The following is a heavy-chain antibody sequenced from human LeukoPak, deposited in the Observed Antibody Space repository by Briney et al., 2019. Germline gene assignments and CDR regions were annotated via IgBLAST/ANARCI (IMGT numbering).Heavy chain of an antibody. D-gene: IGHD3-22*01. CDR1: GFTFSSYA. Sequence: GGSLRLSCAASGFTFSSYAMHWVRQAPGKGLEWVAVISYDGSNKYYADSVKGRFTISRDNSKNTLYLQMNSLRAEDTAVYYCAKDYYDSSGYYGRLYYFDYWGQGTLVTVSS. CDR2: ISYDGSNK. V-gene: IGHV3-30*07. J-gene: IGHJ4*02. CDR3: AKDYYDSSGYYGRLYYFDY.